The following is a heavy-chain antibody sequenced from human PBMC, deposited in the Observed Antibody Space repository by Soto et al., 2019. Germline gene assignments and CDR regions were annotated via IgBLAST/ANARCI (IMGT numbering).Heavy chain of an antibody. CDR2: ISGSGGST. D-gene: IGHD3-10*01. J-gene: IGHJ6*02. CDR3: AKAGLVTMVRGRMDV. Sequence: GGSLRLSCAVSGFTFSSYAMSWVRQAPWKGLEWVSAISGSGGSTYYADSVKGRFTISRDNSKNTLYLQMNSLRAEDTAVYYCAKAGLVTMVRGRMDVWGQGTTVTVSS. V-gene: IGHV3-23*01. CDR1: GFTFSSYA.